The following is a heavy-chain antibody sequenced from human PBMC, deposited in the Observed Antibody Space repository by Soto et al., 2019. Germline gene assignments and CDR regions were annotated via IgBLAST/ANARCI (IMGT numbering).Heavy chain of an antibody. V-gene: IGHV3-15*01. D-gene: IGHD1-7*01. CDR2: INSSTDGGTA. CDR3: TSLFELRGTLVDY. J-gene: IGHJ4*02. CDR1: GFSFNNAW. Sequence: EVQLVESGGGFVESGGSLRLSCAASGFSFNNAWMTWVRQAPGKGLVWVCRINSSTDGGTADYCAAGKGRFTMSNDDSKHKLYLNIDGPKRADTDVYDCTSLFELRGTLVDYWGPGTQVNVSS.